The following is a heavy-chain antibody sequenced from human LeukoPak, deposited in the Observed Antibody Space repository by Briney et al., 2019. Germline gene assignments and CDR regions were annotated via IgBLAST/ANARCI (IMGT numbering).Heavy chain of an antibody. J-gene: IGHJ4*02. Sequence: ETLSLTCAVYGGSFSGYYWSWVRQAPGKGLEWVANIKQDGSEKYYVDSVKGRFTISRDNAKNSLYLQMNSLRAEDTAVYYCARDQGDYGSYFDYWGQGTLVTVSS. V-gene: IGHV3-7*01. CDR1: GGSFSGYY. CDR2: IKQDGSEK. CDR3: ARDQGDYGSYFDY. D-gene: IGHD4-17*01.